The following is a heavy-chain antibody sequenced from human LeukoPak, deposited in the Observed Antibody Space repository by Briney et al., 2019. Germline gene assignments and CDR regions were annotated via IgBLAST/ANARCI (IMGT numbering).Heavy chain of an antibody. CDR1: GFTFSSSA. Sequence: GGSLRLSCAASGFTFSSSAMHWVRQAPGNGLEWVAVISYDGSNKYYADSVKGRFTISRDNSKNTLYLQMNSLRTEDTAVYYCARAILRYCSSSSCSIPFDYWGQGTLVTVSS. D-gene: IGHD2-2*01. CDR2: ISYDGSNK. V-gene: IGHV3-30-3*01. CDR3: ARAILRYCSSSSCSIPFDY. J-gene: IGHJ4*02.